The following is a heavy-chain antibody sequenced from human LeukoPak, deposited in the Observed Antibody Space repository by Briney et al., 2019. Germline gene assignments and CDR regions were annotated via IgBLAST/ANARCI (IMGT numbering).Heavy chain of an antibody. J-gene: IGHJ4*02. CDR3: AGQGVAAAGTSRFDY. CDR2: IYYTGST. D-gene: IGHD6-13*01. CDR1: SGSITNYY. Sequence: SETLSLTCNVSSGSITNYYWSGIRQPPGKGLEWIGHIYYTGSTNYNPSLKSRLTISVDTSKNQFSLKLSSVTAADTAVYYCAGQGVAAAGTSRFDYWGQGTLVTVSS. V-gene: IGHV4-59*08.